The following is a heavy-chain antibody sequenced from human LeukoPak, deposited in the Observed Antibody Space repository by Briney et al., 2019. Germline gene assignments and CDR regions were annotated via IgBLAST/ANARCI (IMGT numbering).Heavy chain of an antibody. CDR3: ARGGRYSSGWYGGGY. J-gene: IGHJ4*02. Sequence: GASVKVSCKASGYTFTSYDTNWVRQATGQGLEWMGWMNPNSGNTGYAQKFQGRVTMTRNTSISTAYMELSSLRSEDTAVYYCARGGRYSSGWYGGGYWGQGTLVTVSS. D-gene: IGHD6-19*01. CDR1: GYTFTSYD. V-gene: IGHV1-8*01. CDR2: MNPNSGNT.